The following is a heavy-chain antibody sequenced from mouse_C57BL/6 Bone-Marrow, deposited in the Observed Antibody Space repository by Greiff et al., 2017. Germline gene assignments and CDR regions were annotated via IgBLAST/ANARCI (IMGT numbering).Heavy chain of an antibody. CDR2: ISSGGSYT. D-gene: IGHD1-1*01. J-gene: IGHJ3*01. Sequence: EVQLVESGGDLVKPGGSLKLSCAASGFTFSSYGMSWVRQTPDKRLEWVATISSGGSYTYYPDSVKGRFTISRDNAKNTLYLQMSSLKSEDTAMYYCARQGTISDSWFADWGRGTLVTVSA. CDR3: ARQGTISDSWFAD. CDR1: GFTFSSYG. V-gene: IGHV5-6*01.